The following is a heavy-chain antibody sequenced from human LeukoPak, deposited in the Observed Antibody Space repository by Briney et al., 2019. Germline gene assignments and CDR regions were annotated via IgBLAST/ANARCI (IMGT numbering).Heavy chain of an antibody. J-gene: IGHJ4*02. V-gene: IGHV3-21*01. D-gene: IGHD2-15*01. CDR2: ISSSSSNI. Sequence: GGSLRLSCAASGFSSYSINWVRQAPGKGLEWVSSISSSSSNIYYADSVKGRFIISRDNAKNSLYLQMNSLRAEDTAVYYCAREKDIVVVGDYWGQGTLVTVSS. CDR3: AREKDIVVVGDY. CDR1: GFSSYS.